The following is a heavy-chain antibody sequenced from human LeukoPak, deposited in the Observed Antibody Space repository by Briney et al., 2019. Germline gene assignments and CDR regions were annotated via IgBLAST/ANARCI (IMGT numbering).Heavy chain of an antibody. J-gene: IGHJ3*02. V-gene: IGHV1-2*02. CDR2: INPNSGGT. CDR1: GYTFTGYY. D-gene: IGHD4-23*01. Sequence: ASVKVSCKASGYTFTGYYMHSVRQAPGQGLEWMGWINPNSGGTNYAQKFQGRVTMTTDTSTSTAYMELRSLRSDDTAVYYCAKDTVVRSRVDAFDIWGQGTMVTVSS. CDR3: AKDTVVRSRVDAFDI.